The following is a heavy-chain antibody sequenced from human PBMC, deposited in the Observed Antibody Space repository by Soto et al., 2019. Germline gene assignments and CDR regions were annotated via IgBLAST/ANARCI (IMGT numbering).Heavy chain of an antibody. CDR1: GFTVSSNY. J-gene: IGHJ4*02. CDR3: ARDKIPDILTGYYDEY. V-gene: IGHV3-66*01. CDR2: IYSGGST. Sequence: EVQLVESGGGLVQPGASLRLSCAASGFTVSSNYMSWVRQAPGKGLEWVSVIYSGGSTYYADSVKGRFTISRDNSKNTLYLQMNSLRAEDTAVYYCARDKIPDILTGYYDEYWGQGTLVTVSS. D-gene: IGHD3-9*01.